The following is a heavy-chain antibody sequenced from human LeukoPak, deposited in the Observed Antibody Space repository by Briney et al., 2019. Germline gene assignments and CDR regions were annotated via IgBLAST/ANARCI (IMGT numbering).Heavy chain of an antibody. CDR2: IKSKTDGGTT. D-gene: IGHD6-13*01. J-gene: IGHJ5*02. Sequence: GGSLRLSCAASGFTFSNAWMNWVRQAPGKGLEWVGRIKSKTDGGTTDYAAPVKGRFTISRDDSKNTLYLQMNSLKTEDTAVYYCAKDEYSSSWYNLESWFDPWGQGTLVTVSS. CDR1: GFTFSNAW. V-gene: IGHV3-15*07. CDR3: AKDEYSSSWYNLESWFDP.